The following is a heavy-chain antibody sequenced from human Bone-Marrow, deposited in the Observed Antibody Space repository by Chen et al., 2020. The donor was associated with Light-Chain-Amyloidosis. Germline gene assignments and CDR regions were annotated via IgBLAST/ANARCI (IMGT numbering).Heavy chain of an antibody. CDR3: AGDRGWFDP. CDR1: GFSFRSDW. V-gene: IGHV3-7*01. J-gene: IGHJ5*02. CDR2: MKEDGSEK. Sequence: EVQLVEFGGGLVQPGGALRLSCAASGFSFRSDWMTWVRQVSGKGLEWVAKMKEDGSEKYYVDSVKGRFTISRDNAKNSLYLQMNNLGVEDTAVYYCAGDRGWFDPWGQGTLVTVSS.